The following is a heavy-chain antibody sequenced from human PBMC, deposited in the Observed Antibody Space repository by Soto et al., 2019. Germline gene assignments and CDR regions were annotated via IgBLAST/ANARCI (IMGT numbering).Heavy chain of an antibody. CDR2: INASNGNT. V-gene: IGHV1-3*01. J-gene: IGHJ6*03. Sequence: GASVKVSCKASGYTFTSYAMHWVRQAPGQRLEWMGWINASNGNTEYSQKFQGRVTITRNTSISTAYMELSSLRSEDTAVYYCAREVKAAAVLYYYYTDVWGKGTTVTVSS. CDR3: AREVKAAAVLYYYYTDV. D-gene: IGHD6-13*01. CDR1: GYTFTSYA.